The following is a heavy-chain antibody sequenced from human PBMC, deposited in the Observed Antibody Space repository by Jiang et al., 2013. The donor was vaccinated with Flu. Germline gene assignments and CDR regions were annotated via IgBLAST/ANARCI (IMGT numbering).Heavy chain of an antibody. Sequence: KPTQTLTLTCTFSGFPLSTSGVGVGWIRQPPGKALEWLALIYWDDDKRYSPSLRSRLTITKDTSKNQVVLTMTNMGPVDTATYYCVHFSYYHSYFDYWGQGTLVTVSS. CDR2: IYWDDDK. CDR1: GFPLSTSGVG. J-gene: IGHJ4*02. CDR3: VHFSYYHSYFDY. V-gene: IGHV2-5*02. D-gene: IGHD3-10*01.